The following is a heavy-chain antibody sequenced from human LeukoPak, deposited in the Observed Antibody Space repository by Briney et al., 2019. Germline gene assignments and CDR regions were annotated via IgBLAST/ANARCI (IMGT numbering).Heavy chain of an antibody. Sequence: TLSLTCAVSGDSISSGGYWWSWIRQPPGKALEWLALIYWDDDKRYSPSLKSRLTITKDTSKNQVVLTMTNMDPVDTATYYCAHRYSSGWYDYWGQGTLVTVSS. J-gene: IGHJ4*02. CDR1: GDSISSGGYW. V-gene: IGHV2-5*08. CDR2: IYWDDDK. D-gene: IGHD6-19*01. CDR3: AHRYSSGWYDY.